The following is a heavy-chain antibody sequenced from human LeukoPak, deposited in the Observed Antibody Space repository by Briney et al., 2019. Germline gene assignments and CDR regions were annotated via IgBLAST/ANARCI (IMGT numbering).Heavy chain of an antibody. D-gene: IGHD1-26*01. V-gene: IGHV4-59*01. CDR1: GGSISSYY. J-gene: IGHJ6*03. CDR2: IYYSGST. Sequence: SETLSLTCTVSGGSISSYYWSWIRQPPGKGLEWIGYIYYSGSTNYNPSIKSRVTISVDTSKNQFSLKLSSVTAADTAVYYCARGATPYYYYYMDVWGKGTTVTVSS. CDR3: ARGATPYYYYYMDV.